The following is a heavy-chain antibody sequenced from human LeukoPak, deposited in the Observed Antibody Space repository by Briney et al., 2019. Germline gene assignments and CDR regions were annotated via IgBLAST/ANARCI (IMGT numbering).Heavy chain of an antibody. CDR1: GFTFSSYW. CDR2: IKQDGSEK. V-gene: IGHV3-7*01. J-gene: IGHJ4*02. D-gene: IGHD3-10*01. Sequence: GGSLRLSCAASGFTFSSYWMSWVRQAPGKGLEWVANIKQDGSEKYYVDSVKGRFTISRDNAKNSLYLQMNSLRAEDTAVYYCAKVPDYYGSGRYHWGQGTLVTVSS. CDR3: AKVPDYYGSGRYH.